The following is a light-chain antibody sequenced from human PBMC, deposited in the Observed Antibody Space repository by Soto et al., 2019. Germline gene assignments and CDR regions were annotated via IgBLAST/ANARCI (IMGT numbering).Light chain of an antibody. CDR2: DVR. CDR1: SSDIGGYNY. Sequence: QSVLTQPASVSGSPGQSITISCTGTSSDIGGYNYISWYQQLPGKAPKFIIYDVRNRPSGVSNRFSGSRSGNTASLTISGLQAEDVADYYCSSYTSSSTVIFGGGTKLTVL. CDR3: SSYTSSSTVI. J-gene: IGLJ2*01. V-gene: IGLV2-14*01.